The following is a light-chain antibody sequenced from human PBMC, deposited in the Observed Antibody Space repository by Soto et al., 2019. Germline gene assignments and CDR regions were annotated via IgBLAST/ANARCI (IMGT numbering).Light chain of an antibody. V-gene: IGKV3-20*01. CDR2: QTS. Sequence: DIVLTQSPATLSSFPGDRVTLSCRASQYINTRLAWYQHRPGQAPRLLIYQTSSRATGIPDRFSGSGSGTEFTLTISRLEPEDSAVYYCQQYGSSSWTFGQGTKVDIK. J-gene: IGKJ1*01. CDR1: QYINTR. CDR3: QQYGSSSWT.